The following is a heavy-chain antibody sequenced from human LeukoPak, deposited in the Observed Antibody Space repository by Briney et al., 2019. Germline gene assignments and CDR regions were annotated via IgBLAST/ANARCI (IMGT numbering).Heavy chain of an antibody. V-gene: IGHV3-48*03. CDR3: ARDCVGDLLDY. CDR2: IDSGGITI. Sequence: GGSLRLSCEGSGFPFSSYEMNWLRQAPGKGLEWVSHIDSGGITIYYADSVKGRFTISRDNAKNSIYLQMDSLRVEDTAIYYCARDCVGDLLDYWGQGTPVTVSS. J-gene: IGHJ4*02. D-gene: IGHD4-17*01. CDR1: GFPFSSYE.